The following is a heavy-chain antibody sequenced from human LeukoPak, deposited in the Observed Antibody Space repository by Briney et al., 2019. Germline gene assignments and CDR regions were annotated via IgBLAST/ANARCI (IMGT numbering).Heavy chain of an antibody. CDR3: ARVGALSSSWLLY. J-gene: IGHJ4*02. D-gene: IGHD6-13*01. Sequence: GGSLRLSCAASGFTFSSYSMNWVRQAPGKGLEWVSSISSSSSYIYYADSVKGRFTISRDNAKNSLYLQMNSLRAEDTAVYYCARVGALSSSWLLYWGQGTLVTVSS. CDR1: GFTFSSYS. CDR2: ISSSSSYI. V-gene: IGHV3-21*01.